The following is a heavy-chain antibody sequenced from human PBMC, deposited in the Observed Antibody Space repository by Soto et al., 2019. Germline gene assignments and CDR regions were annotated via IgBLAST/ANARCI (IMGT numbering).Heavy chain of an antibody. V-gene: IGHV3-23*01. Sequence: EVQLLESGGGLVQPGGSLRLSCAASGFTFSSYAMSWVRQAPGKGLEWVSTISGSGGSTYYADSVKGRFTISRDNSKNPLYLQMTSLRAEDTAVYYCAKGSSGWYERFAYWGPGALVTVSS. D-gene: IGHD6-19*01. J-gene: IGHJ4*02. CDR2: ISGSGGST. CDR1: GFTFSSYA. CDR3: AKGSSGWYERFAY.